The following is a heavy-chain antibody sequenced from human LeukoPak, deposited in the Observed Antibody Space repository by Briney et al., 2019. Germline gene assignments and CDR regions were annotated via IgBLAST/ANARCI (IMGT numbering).Heavy chain of an antibody. J-gene: IGHJ5*02. Sequence: PSETLSLTCAVYGGSFSGYYWSWIRQPPGKGLEWIGEINHSGSTNYNPSRKSRVTISVDTSKNQFSLKLSSVTAADTAVYYCASPRYNWNNGWFDPWGQGTLVTVSS. V-gene: IGHV4-34*01. CDR2: INHSGST. D-gene: IGHD1-1*01. CDR1: GGSFSGYY. CDR3: ASPRYNWNNGWFDP.